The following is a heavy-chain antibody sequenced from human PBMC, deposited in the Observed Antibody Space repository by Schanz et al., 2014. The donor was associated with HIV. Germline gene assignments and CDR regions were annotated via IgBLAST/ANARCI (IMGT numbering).Heavy chain of an antibody. D-gene: IGHD6-19*01. Sequence: EQLVESGGGVVQPGKSLRLSCAASGFTFSSYSMNWVRQAPGKGLEWVSCISSSGTYIYYADSVKGRFTISRDNAKNSLYLQIDSLRTEDTAVYYCARDPSRLVEAGYFDNWGQGTLVTVSS. CDR3: ARDPSRLVEAGYFDN. CDR1: GFTFSSYS. CDR2: ISSSGTYI. J-gene: IGHJ4*02. V-gene: IGHV3-21*01.